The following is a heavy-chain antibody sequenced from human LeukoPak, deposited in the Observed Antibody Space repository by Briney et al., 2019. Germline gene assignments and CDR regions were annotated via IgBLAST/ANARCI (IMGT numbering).Heavy chain of an antibody. Sequence: PGGSLRLSCAASGFTFSSYWMHWVRQAPGKGLVWVSRINSDGSSTSYADSVKGRFTISRDNAKNTLYLQMNSLRAEDTAVYYCAREHSYGHFYYAMDVWGQGTTVTVSS. J-gene: IGHJ6*02. CDR2: INSDGSST. D-gene: IGHD5-18*01. CDR1: GFTFSSYW. CDR3: AREHSYGHFYYAMDV. V-gene: IGHV3-74*01.